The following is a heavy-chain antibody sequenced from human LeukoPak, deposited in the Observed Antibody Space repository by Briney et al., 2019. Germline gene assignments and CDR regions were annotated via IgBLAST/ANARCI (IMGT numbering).Heavy chain of an antibody. V-gene: IGHV4-39*01. CDR3: ASNGGYSSSVDY. CDR2: IYYSGST. Sequence: KASETLSLTCTVSGGSISSSSYYWGWIRQPPGKGLEWIGSIYYSGSTYYNPSLKSRVTISVDTSKNQFSLKLSSVTAADTAVCYCASNGGYSSSVDYWGQGTLVTVSS. J-gene: IGHJ4*02. CDR1: GGSISSSSYY. D-gene: IGHD6-13*01.